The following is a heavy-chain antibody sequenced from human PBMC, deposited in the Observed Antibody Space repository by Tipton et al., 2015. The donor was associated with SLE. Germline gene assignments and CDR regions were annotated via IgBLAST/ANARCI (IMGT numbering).Heavy chain of an antibody. CDR2: IYPGDSDT. Sequence: QLVQSGGEVKKSGESLKISCKASGYSSTTYWIGWVRQMPGKGLEWMGIIYPGDSDTRYSPSFQGQVTISADKSISTAYLQWSSLKASDTAMYYCAREVGQLDANWFDPWGQGTLVTVSS. D-gene: IGHD6-13*01. J-gene: IGHJ5*02. CDR1: GYSSTTYW. CDR3: AREVGQLDANWFDP. V-gene: IGHV5-51*01.